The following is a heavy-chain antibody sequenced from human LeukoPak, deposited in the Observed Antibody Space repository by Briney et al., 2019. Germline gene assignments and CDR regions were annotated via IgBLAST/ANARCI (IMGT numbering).Heavy chain of an antibody. D-gene: IGHD6-19*01. V-gene: IGHV4-4*07. CDR2: IYTSGNT. J-gene: IGHJ4*02. Sequence: SETLSLTCTVSGASINSGYWSWIRQPAGKGLEWIGRIYTSGNTDYNPSLKSRVTMSGDTSKNQLSLKLSSVTAADTAVYYCAKYSGWYYFDYWGQGTVVSVSS. CDR3: AKYSGWYYFDY. CDR1: GASINSGY.